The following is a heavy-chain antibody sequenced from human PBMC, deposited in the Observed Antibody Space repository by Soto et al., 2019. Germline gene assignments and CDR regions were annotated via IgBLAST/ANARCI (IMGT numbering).Heavy chain of an antibody. Sequence: GGSLRLSCAASGFTFRDYHMSWIRQAPGKGLEYIAYISGSSSVTDHADSVKGRFTVSRDNAKSSLSLDMNSLRVEDTAVYYCVRGGFRIANDLWGQGTLVTVSS. V-gene: IGHV3-11*06. CDR1: GFTFRDYH. CDR3: VRGGFRIANDL. CDR2: ISGSSSVT. J-gene: IGHJ5*02. D-gene: IGHD6-13*01.